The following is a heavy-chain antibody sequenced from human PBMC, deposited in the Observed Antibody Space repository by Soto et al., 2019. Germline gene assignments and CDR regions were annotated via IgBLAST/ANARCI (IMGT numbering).Heavy chain of an antibody. CDR2: ISTSSSYT. V-gene: IGHV3-11*05. CDR1: GFILNDFY. J-gene: IGHJ4*02. Sequence: GGSLXLSCAAPGFILNDFYMSWVRQAPGKGLEWVSYISTSSSYTNYADSVKGRFTVSRDNAKNSLYLQMNSLRVEDTAVYYCARDRPSGSYPRYYYFHFWGQGTPVTVSS. CDR3: ARDRPSGSYPRYYYFHF. D-gene: IGHD3-10*01.